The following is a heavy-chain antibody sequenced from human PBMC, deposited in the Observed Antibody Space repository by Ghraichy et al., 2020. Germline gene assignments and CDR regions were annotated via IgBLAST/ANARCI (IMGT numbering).Heavy chain of an antibody. CDR2: IYYSGST. D-gene: IGHD3-22*01. CDR1: GDSISSSSYY. J-gene: IGHJ4*02. CDR3: ARHSSGYPFDF. Sequence: SETLSLTCTVSGDSISSSSYYWGWIRQPPGKGLEWIGSIYYSGSTYYNPSLKSRVTISVDTSKNQFSLKLSSVTAADTAVYYCARHSSGYPFDFWGQGTLVTVSS. V-gene: IGHV4-39*01.